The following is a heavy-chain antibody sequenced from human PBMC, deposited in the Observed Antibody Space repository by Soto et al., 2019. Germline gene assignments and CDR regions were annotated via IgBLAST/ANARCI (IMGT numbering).Heavy chain of an antibody. CDR3: ARCYSGSGSYYPAFDD. J-gene: IGHJ4*02. CDR2: ISGSGGST. Sequence: EVQLLEAGGGMVQPGGSLRLSCAASGFTFSSYAMSWVRQAPGKGLEWVSAISGSGGSTYYADSVKGRFTISRDNSKNTLYLQMNSLRAEDTAVYYCARCYSGSGSYYPAFDDWGQGTLATVSS. CDR1: GFTFSSYA. V-gene: IGHV3-23*01. D-gene: IGHD3-10*01.